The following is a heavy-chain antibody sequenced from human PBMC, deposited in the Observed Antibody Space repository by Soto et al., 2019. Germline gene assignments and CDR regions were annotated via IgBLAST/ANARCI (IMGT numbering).Heavy chain of an antibody. D-gene: IGHD1-1*01. Sequence: QVQLVQSGAEVKKPGSSVKVSCKASGGTFSTSAISWVRQAPGQGLEWVGGIMPVFPTPDYAQNFQGRVTRPADEATTTAYLELTSLRADDTAVYYCARDKDRLQLGGNYYYLLDVWGQGTAITVSS. CDR3: ARDKDRLQLGGNYYYLLDV. CDR1: GGTFSTSA. J-gene: IGHJ6*02. CDR2: IMPVFPTP. V-gene: IGHV1-69*12.